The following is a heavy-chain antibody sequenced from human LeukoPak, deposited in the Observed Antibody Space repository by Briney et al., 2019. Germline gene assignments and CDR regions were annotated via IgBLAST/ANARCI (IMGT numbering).Heavy chain of an antibody. CDR2: IYYSGST. V-gene: IGHV4-39*07. D-gene: IGHD2/OR15-2a*01. J-gene: IGHJ5*02. CDR3: ARERFVRGWFDP. Sequence: SETLSLTCTVSGGSISSSSYYWGWIRQPPGKGLEWIGSIYYSGSTYYNPSLKSRVTISVDTSKNQFSLKLSSVTAVDTAVYYCARERFVRGWFDPWGQGTLVTVSS. CDR1: GGSISSSSYY.